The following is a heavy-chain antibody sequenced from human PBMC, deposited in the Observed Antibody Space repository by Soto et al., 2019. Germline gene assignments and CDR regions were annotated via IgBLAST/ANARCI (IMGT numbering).Heavy chain of an antibody. CDR1: GGSVSSSSYS. D-gene: IGHD5-18*01. J-gene: IGHJ4*02. CDR3: ARGYGRNFDY. CDR2: IYSSENT. Sequence: SETLSLTCTVSGGSVSSSSYSWVLIRQPPGKGLEWIGTIYSSENTYYNPSLKSRVTISADTSKNQFSLRLSSVTAADTAVYYCARGYGRNFDYWGQGTLVTVSS. V-gene: IGHV4-39*07.